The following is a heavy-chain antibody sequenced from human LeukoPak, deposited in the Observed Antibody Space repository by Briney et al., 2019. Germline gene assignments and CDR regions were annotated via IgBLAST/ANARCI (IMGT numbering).Heavy chain of an antibody. D-gene: IGHD6-19*01. CDR1: GFTFSSYA. J-gene: IGHJ4*02. Sequence: GGSLRLSCAASGFTFSSYAMHWVRQAPGKGLEWVAVISYDGSNKYYADSVKGRFTISRDNSKNTLCLQMNGLRAEDTAVYYCARVQLPQWLVQCYFDYWGQGTLVTVSS. CDR3: ARVQLPQWLVQCYFDY. V-gene: IGHV3-30-3*01. CDR2: ISYDGSNK.